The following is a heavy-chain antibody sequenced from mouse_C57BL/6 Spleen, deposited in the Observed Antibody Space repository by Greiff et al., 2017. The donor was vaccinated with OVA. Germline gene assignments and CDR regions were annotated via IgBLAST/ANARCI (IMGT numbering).Heavy chain of an antibody. V-gene: IGHV2-2*01. Sequence: VQLVESGPGLVQPSQSLSITCTVSGFSLTSYGVHWVRQSPGKGLEWLGVIWSGGSTDYNAAFISRLSISKDNSKSQVFFKMNSLQADDTAIYYCARNGDGYYEGYFDVWGTGTTVTVSS. J-gene: IGHJ1*03. CDR2: IWSGGST. CDR3: ARNGDGYYEGYFDV. D-gene: IGHD2-3*01. CDR1: GFSLTSYG.